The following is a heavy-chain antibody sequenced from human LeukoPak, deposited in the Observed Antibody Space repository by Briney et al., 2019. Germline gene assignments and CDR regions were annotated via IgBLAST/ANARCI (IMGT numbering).Heavy chain of an antibody. V-gene: IGHV4-34*01. J-gene: IGHJ4*02. D-gene: IGHD2-21*02. CDR3: ARDLGDSLDY. CDR1: GGSISGYY. Sequence: PSETLSLTCTVSGGSISGYYWSWIRQPPGKGLEWIGEINHSGSTNYNPSLKSRVTISVDTSKNQFSLKLSSVTAADTAVYYCARDLGDSLDYWGQGTLVTVSS. CDR2: INHSGST.